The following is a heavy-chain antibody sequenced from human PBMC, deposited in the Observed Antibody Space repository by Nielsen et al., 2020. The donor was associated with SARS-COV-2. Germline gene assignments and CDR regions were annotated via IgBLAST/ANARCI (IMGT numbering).Heavy chain of an antibody. CDR3: ARDGGLYTVVTQGPAFDI. J-gene: IGHJ3*02. CDR2: ISAYNGNT. CDR1: GYTFTSYG. V-gene: IGHV1-18*01. D-gene: IGHD4-23*01. Sequence: ASVKVSCKASGYTFTSYGISWVRQAPGQGLEWMGWISAYNGNTNYAQKLQGRVTMTTDTSTSTAYMELRSLRSDDTAVYYCARDGGLYTVVTQGPAFDIWGQGTMVTVSS.